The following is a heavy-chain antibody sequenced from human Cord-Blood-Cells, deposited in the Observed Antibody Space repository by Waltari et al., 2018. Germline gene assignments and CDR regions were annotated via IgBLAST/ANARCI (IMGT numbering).Heavy chain of an antibody. Sequence: QVQLVQSGAEVKKPGDSAKVPFQASGSTFTGSYLHWVCQAPGQGLEWMGRINPNSGGTNYAQKFQGRVTMTRDTSISTAYMELSRLRSDDTAVYYCARDGWEYQLLPLGYWGQGTLVTVSS. CDR3: ARDGWEYQLLPLGY. J-gene: IGHJ4*02. CDR2: INPNSGGT. V-gene: IGHV1-2*06. CDR1: GSTFTGSY. D-gene: IGHD2-2*01.